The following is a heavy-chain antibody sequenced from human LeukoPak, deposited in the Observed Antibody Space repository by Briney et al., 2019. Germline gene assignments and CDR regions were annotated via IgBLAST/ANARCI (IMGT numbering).Heavy chain of an antibody. CDR2: IYYSGYT. CDR3: ASRRPGLRTYYFDY. D-gene: IGHD4-17*01. V-gene: IGHV4-59*12. J-gene: IGHJ4*02. Sequence: SETLSLTCTVSGGSISSYYWSWIRQPPGKGLEWIGCIYYSGYTNYKSSLKSRVTISVDTSKNQFSLKLSSVTAADTAVYYCASRRPGLRTYYFDYWGQGTLVTVSS. CDR1: GGSISSYY.